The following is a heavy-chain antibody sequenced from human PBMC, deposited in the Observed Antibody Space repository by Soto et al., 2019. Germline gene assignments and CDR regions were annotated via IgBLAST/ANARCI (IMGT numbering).Heavy chain of an antibody. J-gene: IGHJ4*02. CDR1: GFTFSSYS. Sequence: GGSLRLSCAASGFTFSSYSMNWVRQAPGKGLEWVSSISSSSSYIYYADSVKGRFTISRDNAKNSLYLQMNSLRAEDTAVYYCARGDYGEQNYYFDYWGQGTLVTVSS. V-gene: IGHV3-21*01. D-gene: IGHD4-17*01. CDR3: ARGDYGEQNYYFDY. CDR2: ISSSSSYI.